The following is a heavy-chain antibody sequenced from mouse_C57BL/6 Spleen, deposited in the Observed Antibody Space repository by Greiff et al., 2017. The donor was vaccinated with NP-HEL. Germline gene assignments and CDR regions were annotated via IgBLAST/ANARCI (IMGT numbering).Heavy chain of an antibody. J-gene: IGHJ4*01. CDR2: INPNNGGT. D-gene: IGHD1-1*01. Sequence: VQLQQSGPELVKPGASVKISCKASGYTFTDYYMNWVKQSHGKSLEWIGDINPNNGGTSYNQKFKGKATLTVDKSSSTAYMELRSLTSEDSAVYYCARGKENYYGSSYGSYAMDYWGQGTSVTVSS. CDR1: GYTFTDYY. V-gene: IGHV1-26*01. CDR3: ARGKENYYGSSYGSYAMDY.